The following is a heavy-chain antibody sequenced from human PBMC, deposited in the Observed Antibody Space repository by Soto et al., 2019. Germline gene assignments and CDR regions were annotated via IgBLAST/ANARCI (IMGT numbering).Heavy chain of an antibody. CDR2: ISGSGGST. CDR1: GFSFSSYA. Sequence: EVQLLESGGGLVQPGGSLRLSCAASGFSFSSYAMSWVRQAPGKGLEWVSAISGSGGSTYYADSVKGRFTISRDSSKNTLYLQMNSLRAEDTAVYYCAKASCSSTSCYQGFDYWGQGTLVTVSS. CDR3: AKASCSSTSCYQGFDY. D-gene: IGHD2-2*01. J-gene: IGHJ4*02. V-gene: IGHV3-23*01.